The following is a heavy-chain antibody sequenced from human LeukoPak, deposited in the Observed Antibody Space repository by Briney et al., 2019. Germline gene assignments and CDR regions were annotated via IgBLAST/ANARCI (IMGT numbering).Heavy chain of an antibody. Sequence: SETLSLTCTVSADSISSSSHHWGWIRQHPGKGLEWIGYIYYSGSTYYNPSLKSRVTISVDTSKNQFSLKLSSVTAADTAVYYCARDRFAGGNWFDPWGQGTLVTVSS. D-gene: IGHD3-16*01. J-gene: IGHJ5*02. CDR3: ARDRFAGGNWFDP. CDR2: IYYSGST. CDR1: ADSISSSSHH. V-gene: IGHV4-31*03.